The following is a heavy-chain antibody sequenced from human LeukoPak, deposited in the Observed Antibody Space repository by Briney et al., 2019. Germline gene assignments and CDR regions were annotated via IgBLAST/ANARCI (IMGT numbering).Heavy chain of an antibody. Sequence: PGRSLRLSCAASGFTFDDYAMHWVRQAPGKGLEWVSAISGSGGSTYYADSVKGRFTISRDNSKNTLYLQMNSLRAEDTAVYYCAKDGSSCSGGSCYSGYWGQGTLVTVSS. CDR1: GFTFDDYA. CDR3: AKDGSSCSGGSCYSGY. CDR2: ISGSGGST. V-gene: IGHV3-23*01. J-gene: IGHJ4*02. D-gene: IGHD2-15*01.